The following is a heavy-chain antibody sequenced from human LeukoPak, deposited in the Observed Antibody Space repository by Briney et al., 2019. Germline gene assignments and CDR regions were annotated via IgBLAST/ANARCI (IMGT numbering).Heavy chain of an antibody. CDR1: GYSFTNYW. V-gene: IGHV5-51*01. CDR2: IYPGDSDT. CDR3: ARQHYYDSSGYAT. D-gene: IGHD3-22*01. Sequence: GESLKISCKGSGYSFTNYWIGWVRQMPGKGLEWMGIIYPGDSDTRYSPSFQGQVSISTDKSITTAYLQWCSLKASDSAMYYCARQHYYDSSGYATWGQGTMVTVSS. J-gene: IGHJ3*01.